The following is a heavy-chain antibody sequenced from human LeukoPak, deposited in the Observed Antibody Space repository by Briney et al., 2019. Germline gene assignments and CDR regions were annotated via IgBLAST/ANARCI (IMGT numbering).Heavy chain of an antibody. CDR2: ISSSSSYI. V-gene: IGHV3-21*01. CDR1: RFTFSSYS. J-gene: IGHJ4*02. Sequence: GGSLRLSCAASRFTFSSYSMNWVRQAPGKGLEWVSSISSSSSYIYYADSVKGRFTNSRDNAKNSLYLQMNSLRAEDTTVYSCVRVSKEYYYDRSGYAIDYWGQGTLVTVSS. CDR3: VRVSKEYYYDRSGYAIDY. D-gene: IGHD3-22*01.